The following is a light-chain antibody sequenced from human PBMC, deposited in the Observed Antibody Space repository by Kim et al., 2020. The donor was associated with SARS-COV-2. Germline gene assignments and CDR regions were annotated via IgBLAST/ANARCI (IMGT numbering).Light chain of an antibody. V-gene: IGLV3-1*01. CDR1: KLGDKY. CDR3: QAWDSSTV. J-gene: IGLJ1*01. CDR2: QDA. Sequence: VSVAPGQTASITCSGDKLGDKYACWYQQKPGQSPVLVIYQDAKRPSGIPERFSGSNSGNTATLTISGTQAMDEADYYCQAWDSSTVFGTGTKVTVL.